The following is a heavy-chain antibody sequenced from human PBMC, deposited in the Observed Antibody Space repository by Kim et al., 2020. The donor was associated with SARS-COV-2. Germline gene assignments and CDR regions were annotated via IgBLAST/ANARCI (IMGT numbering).Heavy chain of an antibody. CDR3: ARALGSGWFPFDS. J-gene: IGHJ4*02. V-gene: IGHV3-11*04. D-gene: IGHD6-19*01. CDR2: ISRSSNTR. CDR1: GFTFSDHY. Sequence: GGSLRLSCTASGFTFSDHYMSWIRPAPGKGLEWISYISRSSNTRYYAHSVKGRFTISRDNAKNSLYLQINSLRVEDTAVYYFARALGSGWFPFDSWGQGT.